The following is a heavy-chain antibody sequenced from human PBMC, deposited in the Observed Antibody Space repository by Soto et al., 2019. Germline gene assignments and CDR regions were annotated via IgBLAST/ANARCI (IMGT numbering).Heavy chain of an antibody. CDR1: GGSISSGGYY. J-gene: IGHJ5*02. D-gene: IGHD3-9*01. CDR2: IYYSGST. CDR3: ARRTISVQDRFDP. V-gene: IGHV4-31*03. Sequence: SETLSLTCTVSGGSISSGGYYWSWIRQHPGKGLEWIGYIYYSGSTYYNPSLKSRVTISVDTSKNQFSLKLSSVAAADTAVYYCARRTISVQDRFDPWGQGTLVTVSS.